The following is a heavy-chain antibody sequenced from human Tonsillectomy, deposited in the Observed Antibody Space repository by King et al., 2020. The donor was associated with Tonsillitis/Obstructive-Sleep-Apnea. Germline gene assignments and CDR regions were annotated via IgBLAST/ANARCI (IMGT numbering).Heavy chain of an antibody. Sequence: VQLQESGPGLVKPSETLSLTCTVSGGSISSYYWSWIRPPPGKGLEWIGYIYYSGSTNYNPSLKSRVTISVDTSKNQFSLKLSAVTAADTAVYYCARDPLGGSGTNWFDPWGQGTLVTVSS. V-gene: IGHV4-59*01. CDR2: IYYSGST. CDR1: GGSISSYY. CDR3: ARDPLGGSGTNWFDP. D-gene: IGHD6-25*01. J-gene: IGHJ5*02.